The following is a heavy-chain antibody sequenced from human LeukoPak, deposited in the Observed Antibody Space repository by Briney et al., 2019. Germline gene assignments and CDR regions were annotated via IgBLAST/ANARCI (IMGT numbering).Heavy chain of an antibody. CDR2: FDPEDGET. J-gene: IGHJ4*02. CDR1: GYTFTSYD. Sequence: ASVKVSCKASGYTFTSYDINWVRQATGQGLEWMGGFDPEDGETIYAQKFQGRVTMTEDTSTDTAYMELSSLRSEDTAVYYCATSGCGGDCYLFYWGQGTLVTVSS. V-gene: IGHV1-24*01. CDR3: ATSGCGGDCYLFY. D-gene: IGHD2-21*01.